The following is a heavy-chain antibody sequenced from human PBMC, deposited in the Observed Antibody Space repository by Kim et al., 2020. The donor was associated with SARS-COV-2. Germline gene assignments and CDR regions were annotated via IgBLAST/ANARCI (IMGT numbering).Heavy chain of an antibody. Sequence: YADSVKGRFTVFRDNAKNSLYLQMNSLRAEDTALYYCAKDRGYSYGDFDYWGQGTLVTVSS. CDR3: AKDRGYSYGDFDY. V-gene: IGHV3-9*01. D-gene: IGHD5-18*01. J-gene: IGHJ4*02.